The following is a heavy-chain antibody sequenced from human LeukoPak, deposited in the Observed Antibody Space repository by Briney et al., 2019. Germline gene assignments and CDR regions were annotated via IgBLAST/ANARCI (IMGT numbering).Heavy chain of an antibody. D-gene: IGHD3-3*01. V-gene: IGHV4-59*01. J-gene: IGHJ5*02. CDR3: ARASPLKTYYDFWSGYYFSWFDP. CDR1: GGSISSYY. Sequence: SETLSLTCTVSGGSISSYYWSWIRQPPGKGLEWIGCIYYSGSTNYNPSLKSRVTISVDTSKNQFSLKLSSVTAADTAVYYCARASPLKTYYDFWSGYYFSWFDPWGQGTLVTVSS. CDR2: IYYSGST.